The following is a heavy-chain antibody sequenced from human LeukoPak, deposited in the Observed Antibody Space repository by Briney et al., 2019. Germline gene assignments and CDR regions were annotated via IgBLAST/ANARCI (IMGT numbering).Heavy chain of an antibody. J-gene: IGHJ4*02. V-gene: IGHV3-23*01. CDR3: AKDDAWLQYGN. Sequence: GGSLRLSCAASGFTFSSYAMTWVRQAPGKGLEWVSAISGSGVTTYYADSVKGRFTISRDNSKGTVYLQMNSLRPEDTAVYYCAKDDAWLQYGNWGRGTLVTVSS. D-gene: IGHD5-24*01. CDR2: ISGSGVTT. CDR1: GFTFSSYA.